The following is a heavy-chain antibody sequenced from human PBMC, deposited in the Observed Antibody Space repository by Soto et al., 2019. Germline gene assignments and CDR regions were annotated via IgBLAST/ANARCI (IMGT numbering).Heavy chain of an antibody. CDR3: ARYFMVRGVMSAFDL. D-gene: IGHD3-10*01. CDR2: IYYIGST. J-gene: IGHJ3*01. Sequence: QVQLQESGPGLVKPSQTLSLTCTVSGGSISSGGYYWSWIRQHPGKGLEWIGYIYYIGSTYYNPSLKSRVTISVDTSKNQFSLKLSSVTAADTAVYYCARYFMVRGVMSAFDLWGQGTMATVSS. CDR1: GGSISSGGYY. V-gene: IGHV4-31*03.